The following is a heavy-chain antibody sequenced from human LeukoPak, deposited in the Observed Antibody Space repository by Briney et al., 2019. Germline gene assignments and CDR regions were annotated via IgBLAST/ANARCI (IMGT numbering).Heavy chain of an antibody. J-gene: IGHJ4*02. D-gene: IGHD3-3*01. CDR3: ARDGLLTIFGVGPFDY. CDR2: IIPIFGTA. Sequence: GASVKVSCKASGGTFSSYAISWVRQAPGQGLEWMGGIIPIFGTANYAQKFQGRVTITTDESTSTAYMELSSLRSEDTAVYYCARDGLLTIFGVGPFDYWGQGTLVTVSS. V-gene: IGHV1-69*05. CDR1: GGTFSSYA.